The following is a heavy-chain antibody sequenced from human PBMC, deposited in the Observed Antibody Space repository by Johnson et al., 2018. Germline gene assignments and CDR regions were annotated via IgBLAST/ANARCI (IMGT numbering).Heavy chain of an antibody. D-gene: IGHD6-19*01. V-gene: IGHV3-21*06. CDR2: ISSSSSYI. CDR1: GFTFSTYS. Sequence: VQLVQSGGGLVKPGGSXRLFCAASGFTFSTYSMTWVRQAPGKGLEWVSSISSSSSYIYYADSMKGRFNISRENAKNSLYLQMNSRRAEDTAVFYCARDSEKVAGPSVFDAFDIWGQGTMVTVSS. J-gene: IGHJ3*02. CDR3: ARDSEKVAGPSVFDAFDI.